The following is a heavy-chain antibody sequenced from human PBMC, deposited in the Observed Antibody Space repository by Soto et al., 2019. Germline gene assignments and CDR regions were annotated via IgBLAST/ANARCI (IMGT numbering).Heavy chain of an antibody. CDR3: ARDTRRFPKQLENAYLDY. CDR1: GGSISSYY. Sequence: QVQLQESGPGLVKPSETLSLTCTVSGGSISSYYWSWIRQPPGKGLEWIGYIYYSGSTNYNPSLKSRVTISVDTSKNQFSLKLSSVTAADTAVYYCARDTRRFPKQLENAYLDYWGQGTLVTVSS. CDR2: IYYSGST. D-gene: IGHD6-13*01. V-gene: IGHV4-59*01. J-gene: IGHJ4*02.